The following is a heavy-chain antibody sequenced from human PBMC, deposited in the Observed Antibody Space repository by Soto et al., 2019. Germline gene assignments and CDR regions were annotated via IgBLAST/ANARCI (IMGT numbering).Heavy chain of an antibody. J-gene: IGHJ6*02. CDR2: INPNSGGT. Sequence: ASVKVSCKASGYTFTGYYMHWVRQAPGQGLEWMGWINPNSGGTNYAQEFQGWVTMTRDTSISTAYMELSRLRSDDTAVYYCARDSSSWYGYYYYGMDVWGQGTTVTVSS. D-gene: IGHD6-13*01. CDR1: GYTFTGYY. V-gene: IGHV1-2*04. CDR3: ARDSSSWYGYYYYGMDV.